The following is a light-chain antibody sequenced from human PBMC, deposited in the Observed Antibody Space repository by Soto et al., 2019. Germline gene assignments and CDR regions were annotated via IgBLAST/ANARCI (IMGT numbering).Light chain of an antibody. CDR2: GSS. J-gene: IGKJ5*01. Sequence: EIVLTQSPGTLSLSPGERATLSCRASQIVVGDTLAWFQQRPFQAPMLVIYGSSNMSAGIPDRFSGSGSGTDFTLTVSRLEPEDFAMYYCQQYHWAPDTFGQGTRLENK. CDR3: QQYHWAPDT. CDR1: QIVVGDT. V-gene: IGKV3-20*01.